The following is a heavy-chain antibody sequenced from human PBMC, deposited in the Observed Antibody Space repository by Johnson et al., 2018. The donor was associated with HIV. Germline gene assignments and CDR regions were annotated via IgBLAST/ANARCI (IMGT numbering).Heavy chain of an antibody. D-gene: IGHD2-21*01. CDR2: ISYDGNNK. Sequence: QMQLVESGGGLVQPGGSLRLSCAASGFTFSSYAMHWVRQATGKGLEWVAVISYDGNNKYYADSVKGRFTISRENSKNTLYLQVNSLRPEERAVYLWAGKCVSRGLWWGGAFDIWGQGTMVTVAS. CDR1: GFTFSSYA. V-gene: IGHV3-30*04. CDR3: AGKCVSRGLWWGGAFDI. J-gene: IGHJ3*02.